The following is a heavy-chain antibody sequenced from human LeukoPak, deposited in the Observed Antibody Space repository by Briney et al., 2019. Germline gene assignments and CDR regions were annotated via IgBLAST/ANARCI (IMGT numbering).Heavy chain of an antibody. J-gene: IGHJ4*02. V-gene: IGHV3-30*04. D-gene: IGHD3-10*01. CDR1: GFTFSSYA. Sequence: GGSLRLSCAASGFTFSSYAMHWVRQAPGKGLEWVAVISYDGSNKYYADSVKGRFTISRDNSKNTLYLQMNSLRAEDTAVYYCARARRGYFDYWGQGTLVTVSS. CDR2: ISYDGSNK. CDR3: ARARRGYFDY.